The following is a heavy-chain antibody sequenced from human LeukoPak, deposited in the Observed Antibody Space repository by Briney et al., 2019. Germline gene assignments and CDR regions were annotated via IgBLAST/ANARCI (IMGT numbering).Heavy chain of an antibody. J-gene: IGHJ4*02. CDR1: GGSISSGDYY. D-gene: IGHD2-15*01. Sequence: PSETLSLTCTVSGGSISSGDYYWSWIRQPPGKGPEWIGSIFYSGSTYYNPSLKSRVTISVDTSKNQFSLKLSSVTAADTAVYYCARGARMNDYWGQGTLVTVSS. CDR2: IFYSGST. CDR3: ARGARMNDY. V-gene: IGHV4-30-4*01.